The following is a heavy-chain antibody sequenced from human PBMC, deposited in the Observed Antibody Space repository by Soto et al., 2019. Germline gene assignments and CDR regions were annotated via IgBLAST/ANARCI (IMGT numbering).Heavy chain of an antibody. D-gene: IGHD3-9*01. CDR1: GYTFTSYD. CDR3: ATLVYDILTTYYMDV. J-gene: IGHJ6*03. V-gene: IGHV1-8*01. CDR2: MNTKSGNT. Sequence: ASVKVSCKASGYTFTSYDINWVRQATGQGLEWMGWMNTKSGNTGYAQNFQGRVTMTRNTSISTAYMELSSLRSEDTAFYYCATLVYDILTTYYMDVWGKGTTVTVSS.